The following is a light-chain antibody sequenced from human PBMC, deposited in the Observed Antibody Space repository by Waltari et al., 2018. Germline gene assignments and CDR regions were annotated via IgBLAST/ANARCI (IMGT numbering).Light chain of an antibody. J-gene: IGLJ1*01. Sequence: QSVLTQPPSVSGAPGQRVSISCTGSKSNIGAGYDVHWYQQLPGTAPKLLIYGNSNRPSAVPDRFSGSKSGTSASLAITGLQAEDEADYYCQSYDSSLSGYVFGTGTKVTVL. CDR2: GNS. V-gene: IGLV1-40*01. CDR3: QSYDSSLSGYV. CDR1: KSNIGAGYD.